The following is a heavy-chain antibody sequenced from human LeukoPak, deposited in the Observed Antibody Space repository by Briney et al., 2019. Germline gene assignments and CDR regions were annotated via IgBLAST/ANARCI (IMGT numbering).Heavy chain of an antibody. Sequence: GGSLRLSCAASGFTFSGYCWHWVRQAPGKGLEWVAVISYDGSNKYYADSVKGRFTISRDNSKNTLYLQMNSLRAEDTAVYYCAREEQWLVGWSKSWYFDLWGRGTLVTVSS. J-gene: IGHJ2*01. D-gene: IGHD6-19*01. CDR1: GFTFSGYC. CDR3: AREEQWLVGWSKSWYFDL. V-gene: IGHV3-30*03. CDR2: ISYDGSNK.